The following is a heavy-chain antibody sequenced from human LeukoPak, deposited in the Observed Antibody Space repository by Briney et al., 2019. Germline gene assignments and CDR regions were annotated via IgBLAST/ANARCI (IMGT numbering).Heavy chain of an antibody. CDR3: ARGFGSGSYTTGYYYYMDV. D-gene: IGHD3-10*01. CDR2: IYYSGST. CDR1: GGSISSYY. J-gene: IGHJ6*03. V-gene: IGHV4-59*01. Sequence: SETLSLTCTVSGGSISSYYWSWIRQPPGKGLEWIGYIYYSGSTNYNPSLKSRVTMSVDTSKNQFSLKLSSVTDADTAVYYCARGFGSGSYTTGYYYYMDVWGKGTTVTVSS.